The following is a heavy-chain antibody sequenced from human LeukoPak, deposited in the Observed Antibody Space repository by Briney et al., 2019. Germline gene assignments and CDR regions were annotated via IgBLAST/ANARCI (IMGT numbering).Heavy chain of an antibody. CDR1: GYTFTSYG. CDR3: ARFVHYYGSGSYGLGDY. CDR2: ISAYNGNT. J-gene: IGHJ4*02. D-gene: IGHD3-10*01. V-gene: IGHV1-18*01. Sequence: WASVKVSCKASGYTFTSYGISWVRQAPGQGLEWMGWISAYNGNTNYAQKLQGRVTMTTDTSTSTAYMELRSLRSDDTAVYYCARFVHYYGSGSYGLGDYWGQGTLVTVSS.